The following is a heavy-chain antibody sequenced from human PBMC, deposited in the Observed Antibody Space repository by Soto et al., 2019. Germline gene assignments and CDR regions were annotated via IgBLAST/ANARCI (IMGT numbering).Heavy chain of an antibody. D-gene: IGHD5-12*01. V-gene: IGHV3-21*01. CDR2: ISSSSSYI. J-gene: IGHJ4*02. CDR3: ARDQHIVATITPNKFDY. Sequence: GGSLRLSCAASGFTFSSYSMNWVRQAPGKGLEWVSSISSSSSYIYYADSVKGRFTISRDNAKNSLYLQMNSLRAEDTAVYYCARDQHIVATITPNKFDYWGQGTLVTVSS. CDR1: GFTFSSYS.